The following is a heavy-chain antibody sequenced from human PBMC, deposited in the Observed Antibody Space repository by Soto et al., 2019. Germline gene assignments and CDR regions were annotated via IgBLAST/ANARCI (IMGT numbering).Heavy chain of an antibody. Sequence: EVQLVESGGGLVKPGGSLRLSCAASGFTFSSYSMNWVRQAPGKGLEWVSSISSGSDYIFYAASVKGRFTISRDNAKNSLFLQMNSLTADDTAVYYCARSPVGDAFNVWGQGTVVTVSS. CDR2: ISSGSDYI. V-gene: IGHV3-21*01. CDR1: GFTFSSYS. J-gene: IGHJ3*01. CDR3: ARSPVGDAFNV.